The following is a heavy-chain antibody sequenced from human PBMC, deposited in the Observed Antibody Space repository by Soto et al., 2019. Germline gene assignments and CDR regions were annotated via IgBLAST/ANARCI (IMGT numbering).Heavy chain of an antibody. CDR3: ARFSGDQDCTNGVCSTPYYYYMDV. D-gene: IGHD2-8*01. J-gene: IGHJ6*03. CDR2: IYHSGST. CDR1: SGSISSSNW. V-gene: IGHV4-4*02. Sequence: SETLSLTCAVSSGSISSSNWWSWVRQPPGKGLEWIGEIYHSGSTNYNPSLKSRVTISVDKSKNQFSLKLSSVTAADTAVYYCARFSGDQDCTNGVCSTPYYYYMDVWGKGTTVTVSS.